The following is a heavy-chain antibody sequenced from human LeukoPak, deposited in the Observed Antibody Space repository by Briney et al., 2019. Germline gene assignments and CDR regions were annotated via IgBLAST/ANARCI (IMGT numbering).Heavy chain of an antibody. J-gene: IGHJ4*02. D-gene: IGHD3-10*01. CDR1: GFTFSSYG. CDR2: IRYDGSNK. CDR3: AKDLDYYGSGSHTPDY. Sequence: PGGSLRLSCAASGFTFSSYGMHWVRQAPGKGLEWVAFIRYDGSNKYYADSVKGRFTISRDNSKNTLYLQMNSLRAEDTAVSYCAKDLDYYGSGSHTPDYWGQGTLVTVSS. V-gene: IGHV3-30*02.